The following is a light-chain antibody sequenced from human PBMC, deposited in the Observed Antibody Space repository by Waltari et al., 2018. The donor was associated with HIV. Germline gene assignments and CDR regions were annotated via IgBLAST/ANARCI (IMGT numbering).Light chain of an antibody. J-gene: IGLJ2*01. CDR2: DHN. Sequence: QSVLTQPPSVSAAPGQKVTISCSGRSPNIGNNYVSWYQQLPGTAPKLLIYDHNKRSSWIPDRFSGSKSGTSSTLGITGLQTWDEADYYCVPWDSSLIAGGTVFGGGTKLTVL. CDR3: VPWDSSLIAGGTV. V-gene: IGLV1-51*01. CDR1: SPNIGNNY.